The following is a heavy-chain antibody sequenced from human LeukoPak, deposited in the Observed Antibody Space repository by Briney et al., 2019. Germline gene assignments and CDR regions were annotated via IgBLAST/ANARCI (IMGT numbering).Heavy chain of an antibody. Sequence: GESLKISCKGSGYSFTSYWIGWVRQLPAKGLEWMGIIYPGDSDTRYSPSFQGQVTISADKSISTAYLQWSSLKASYTPSLTFGLRTQIQPALQGQVPNLGHQSNNHRFPEWKQLEAREHAMYYCARWAGSYDHTYYFDYWGQGTLVTVSS. D-gene: IGHD6-13*01. J-gene: IGHJ4*02. CDR1: GYSFTSYW. CDR3: GLRTQIQPALQGQVPNLGHQSNNHRFPEWKQLEAREHAMYYCARWAGSYDHTYYFDY. CDR2: IYPGDSDT. V-gene: IGHV5-51*01.